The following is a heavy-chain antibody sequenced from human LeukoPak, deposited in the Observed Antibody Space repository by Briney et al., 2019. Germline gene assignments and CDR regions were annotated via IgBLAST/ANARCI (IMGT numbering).Heavy chain of an antibody. CDR2: INHSGST. J-gene: IGHJ4*02. D-gene: IGHD3-9*01. Sequence: SETLSLTCAVYGGSFSGYYWSWIRQPPGKGLEWIGEINHSGSTNYNPSLKSRVTISVDTSKNQFSLKLSSVTAADTAVYYCARQGPFYDILTGYRSYYSDYLGQGTLVTVSS. CDR1: GGSFSGYY. V-gene: IGHV4-34*01. CDR3: ARQGPFYDILTGYRSYYSDY.